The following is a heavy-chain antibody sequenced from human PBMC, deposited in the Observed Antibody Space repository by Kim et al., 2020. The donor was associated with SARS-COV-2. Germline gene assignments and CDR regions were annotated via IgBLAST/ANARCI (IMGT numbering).Heavy chain of an antibody. Sequence: SQKFQGRVTTTRDTSASTAYMELSSLRPEVTALYYCARDSPRGDYYVDYWGQGTLVTVSS. J-gene: IGHJ4*02. V-gene: IGHV1-3*01. D-gene: IGHD2-21*02. CDR3: ARDSPRGDYYVDY.